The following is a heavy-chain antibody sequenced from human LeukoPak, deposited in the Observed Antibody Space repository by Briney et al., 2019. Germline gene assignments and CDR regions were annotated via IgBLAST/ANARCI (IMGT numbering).Heavy chain of an antibody. J-gene: IGHJ6*03. D-gene: IGHD5-12*01. Sequence: GGSLRLSCAASGFTFSSYWMHWVRQAPGKGLVWVSRINSDGSSTSYADSVKGRFTISRDNAKNTLYLQMNSLRAEDTAVYYCVSGYDNYYYYYYMGVWGKGTTVTVSS. V-gene: IGHV3-74*01. CDR2: INSDGSST. CDR3: VSGYDNYYYYYYMGV. CDR1: GFTFSSYW.